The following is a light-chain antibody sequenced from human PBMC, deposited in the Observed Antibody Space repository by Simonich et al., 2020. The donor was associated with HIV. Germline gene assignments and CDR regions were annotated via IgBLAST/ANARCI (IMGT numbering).Light chain of an antibody. CDR1: QSVSSN. Sequence: EIVMTQSPATLSVSPGERATLSCRASQSVSSNLAWYQQKPGQAPRLLIYGASTRATGIPARFRGSWSGTEFTLTISSMQSEDFAVYYCQQYNNWPPWTFGQGTKVEIK. J-gene: IGKJ1*01. CDR2: GAS. CDR3: QQYNNWPPWT. V-gene: IGKV3-15*01.